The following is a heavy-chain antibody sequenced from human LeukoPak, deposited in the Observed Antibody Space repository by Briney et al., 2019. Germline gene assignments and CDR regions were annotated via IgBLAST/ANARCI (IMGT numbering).Heavy chain of an antibody. Sequence: GASVKVSCRASGYTFTSYDINWVRQATGQGLEWMGWMNPNSGNTGYAQKFQGRVTMTRNTSISTAYMELSSLRSEDTAVYYCARVGYYYDSSGYYYYFDYWGQGTLVTVSS. J-gene: IGHJ4*02. CDR2: MNPNSGNT. V-gene: IGHV1-8*01. CDR1: GYTFTSYD. D-gene: IGHD3-22*01. CDR3: ARVGYYYDSSGYYYYFDY.